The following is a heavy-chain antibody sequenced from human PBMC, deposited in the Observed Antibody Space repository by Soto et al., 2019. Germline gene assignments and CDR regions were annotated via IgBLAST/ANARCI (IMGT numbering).Heavy chain of an antibody. D-gene: IGHD3-22*01. J-gene: IGHJ4*02. CDR2: IYYSGST. Sequence: SETLSLTCTVSGGSVSSGSYYWSWIRQPPGKGLEWIGYIYYSGSTNYNPSLKGRVTISVDTSKNQFSLKLSSVTAADTAVYYCARDGGDSSGYYPFDYWGQGTLVTAPQ. CDR3: ARDGGDSSGYYPFDY. CDR1: GGSVSSGSYY. V-gene: IGHV4-61*01.